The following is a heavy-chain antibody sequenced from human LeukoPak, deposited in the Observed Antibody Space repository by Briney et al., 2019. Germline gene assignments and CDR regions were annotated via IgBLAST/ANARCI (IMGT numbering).Heavy chain of an antibody. D-gene: IGHD3-22*01. CDR1: GGSISSGGYY. V-gene: IGHV4-31*03. Sequence: PSETLSLTCTVSGGSISSGGYYWSWIRQHPGKGLEWIGYIYYSGSTYYNPSLKSRVTISVDTSKNQFSLKPSSVTAADTAVYYCARERGAYYYDSSAYFDIWGQGTMVTVSS. CDR2: IYYSGST. J-gene: IGHJ3*02. CDR3: ARERGAYYYDSSAYFDI.